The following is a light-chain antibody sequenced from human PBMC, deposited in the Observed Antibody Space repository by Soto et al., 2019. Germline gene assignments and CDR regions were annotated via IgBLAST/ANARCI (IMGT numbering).Light chain of an antibody. CDR2: SNN. Sequence: QLVLTQPPSASGTPGQRVTISCSGSSSNIGSNTVNWYQQLPGTAPKLLIYSNNQRPSGVPERFSGSKSGTSASLAISGLQSEDEADYYCAAWDDSLNGPVFGGGTKLTVL. CDR1: SSNIGSNT. V-gene: IGLV1-44*01. J-gene: IGLJ2*01. CDR3: AAWDDSLNGPV.